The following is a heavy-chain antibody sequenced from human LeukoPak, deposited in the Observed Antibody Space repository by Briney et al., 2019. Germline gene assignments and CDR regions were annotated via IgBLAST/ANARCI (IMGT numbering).Heavy chain of an antibody. D-gene: IGHD4-23*01. J-gene: IGHJ4*02. Sequence: GGSLRLSCAASGFTFSNYWMHWVRQVPGKGLVWVSRINVDGRVQSYADSVKGRFTISRDNAKNTVSLQMNSLRAEDTAVYYCVRDLILVDTPGDDFDYWGQGALVTVSS. V-gene: IGHV3-74*01. CDR1: GFTFSNYW. CDR2: INVDGRVQ. CDR3: VRDLILVDTPGDDFDY.